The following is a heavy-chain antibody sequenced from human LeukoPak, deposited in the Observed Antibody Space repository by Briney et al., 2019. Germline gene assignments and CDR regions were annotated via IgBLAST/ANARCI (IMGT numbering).Heavy chain of an antibody. CDR2: THYSGST. CDR1: GGSISSYF. Sequence: PSETLSLTCTVSGGSISSYFWSWVRQPPGKGLEWIGYTHYSGSTSYNPSLKSRVTISVDTSSNQFSLSLSSVTAADTATYYCARYCSGGSCYSRAFDYWGQGTLVTVSS. J-gene: IGHJ4*02. V-gene: IGHV4-59*01. D-gene: IGHD2-15*01. CDR3: ARYCSGGSCYSRAFDY.